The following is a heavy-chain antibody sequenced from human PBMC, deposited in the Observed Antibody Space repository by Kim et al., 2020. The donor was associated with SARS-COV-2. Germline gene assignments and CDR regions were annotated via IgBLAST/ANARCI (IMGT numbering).Heavy chain of an antibody. CDR3: ANSPPGLGGPGAAFDI. Sequence: SETLSLTCTVSGGSISSYYWSWIRQPPGKGLEWIGYIYYSGSTNYNPSLKSRVTISVDTSKNQFSLKLSSVTAADTAVYYCANSPPGLGGPGAAFDIWGQGTMVTVSS. CDR1: GGSISSYY. D-gene: IGHD2-21*01. J-gene: IGHJ3*02. CDR2: IYYSGST. V-gene: IGHV4-59*01.